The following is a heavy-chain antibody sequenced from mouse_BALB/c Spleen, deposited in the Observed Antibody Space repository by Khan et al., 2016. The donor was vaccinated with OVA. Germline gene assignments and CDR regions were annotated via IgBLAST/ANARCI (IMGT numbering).Heavy chain of an antibody. CDR3: ARYGNHWYYDV. D-gene: IGHD2-1*01. Sequence: QLKESGAELMKPGASVKISCKATDYTFCSYWIEWVKQWPGHGLEWIGEILPGSSSTNYNEKFKGKATFTADTSSNTAYMQLSSLTSEDSAVYCCARYGNHWYYDVRGAGTTVTVTS. V-gene: IGHV1-9*01. J-gene: IGHJ1*01. CDR2: ILPGSSST. CDR1: DYTFCSYW.